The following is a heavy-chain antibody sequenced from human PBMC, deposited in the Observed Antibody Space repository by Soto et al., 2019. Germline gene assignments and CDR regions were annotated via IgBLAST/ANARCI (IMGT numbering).Heavy chain of an antibody. CDR3: ARGGIAAAGPEQDYYYGMDV. CDR2: IWYDGSNK. V-gene: IGHV3-33*01. CDR1: GFTFSSYG. J-gene: IGHJ6*02. D-gene: IGHD6-13*01. Sequence: GGSLRLSCAASGFTFSSYGMHWVRQAPGKGLEWVAVIWYDGSNKYYADSVKGRFTISRDNSKNTLYLQMNSLRAEDTAVYYCARGGIAAAGPEQDYYYGMDVWGQGTTVTVSS.